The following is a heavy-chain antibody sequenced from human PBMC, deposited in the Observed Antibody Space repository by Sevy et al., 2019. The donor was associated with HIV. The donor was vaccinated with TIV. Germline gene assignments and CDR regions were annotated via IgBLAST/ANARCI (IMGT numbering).Heavy chain of an antibody. J-gene: IGHJ1*01. CDR1: GFTFNAFS. CDR3: ALERLSSNVAEYFQN. Sequence: GGSLRLSCAASGFTFNAFSMHWVRQAPGNGLEWVATISLDGGNQHYADSVRGRFTISRDNSQNALFLQMNSLRPDDTALYYCALERLSSNVAEYFQNSGQRALVTVSS. V-gene: IGHV3-30-3*01. D-gene: IGHD1-1*01. CDR2: ISLDGGNQ.